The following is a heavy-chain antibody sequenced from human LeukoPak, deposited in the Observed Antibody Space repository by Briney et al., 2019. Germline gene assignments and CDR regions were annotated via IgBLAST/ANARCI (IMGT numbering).Heavy chain of an antibody. CDR1: GGTFSSYA. Sequence: ASVKVSCKASGGTFSSYAISWVRQAPGQGLEWMGWISGYVGSTNYAQKFQGRVTMTADTSTSTAYMELRSLRSDDTAVYYCARQGARGAFDIWGQGTMVIVSS. CDR2: ISGYVGST. D-gene: IGHD4/OR15-4a*01. CDR3: ARQGARGAFDI. V-gene: IGHV1-18*01. J-gene: IGHJ3*02.